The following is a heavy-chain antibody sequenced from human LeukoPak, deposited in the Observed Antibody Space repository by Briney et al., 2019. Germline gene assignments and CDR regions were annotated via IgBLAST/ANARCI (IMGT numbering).Heavy chain of an antibody. CDR2: IYYSGST. Sequence: PSETLSLTCTVSGGSISSSSYYWGWIRQPPGKGLEWIGSIYYSGSTYYNPSLKSRVTISVDTSKNQFSLKLSSVTAADTAVYYCARSEGGYYYDSSGYNFDYWGQGTLVTVSS. CDR3: ARSEGGYYYDSSGYNFDY. J-gene: IGHJ4*02. D-gene: IGHD3-22*01. CDR1: GGSISSSSYY. V-gene: IGHV4-39*07.